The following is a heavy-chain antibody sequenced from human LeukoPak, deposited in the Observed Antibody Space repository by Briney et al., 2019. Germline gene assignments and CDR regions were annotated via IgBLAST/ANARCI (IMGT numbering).Heavy chain of an antibody. D-gene: IGHD3-9*01. J-gene: IGHJ4*02. V-gene: IGHV4-31*03. CDR2: IYYSGST. Sequence: SQTLSLTCTVSGGSISSGGYYWRWIRQHPGKGLEWIGYIYYSGSTYYNPSLKSRVTISVDTSKNQFSLKLSSVTAADTAVYYCARADDILTGYHFDYWGQGTLVTVSS. CDR1: GGSISSGGYY. CDR3: ARADDILTGYHFDY.